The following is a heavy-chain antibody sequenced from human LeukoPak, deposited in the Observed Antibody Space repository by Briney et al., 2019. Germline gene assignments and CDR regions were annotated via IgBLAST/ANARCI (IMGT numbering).Heavy chain of an antibody. CDR2: IYYSGST. V-gene: IGHV4-30-4*08. Sequence: PSETLSLTCTVSGGSISSGDYYWSWLRQPPGKGLEWIGYIYYSGSTYYNPSLKSRVTISVDTSKNQFSLKLSSVTAADTAVYYCARDVGTYYDFWSLFDYWGQGTLVTVSS. CDR3: ARDVGTYYDFWSLFDY. D-gene: IGHD3-3*01. J-gene: IGHJ4*02. CDR1: GGSISSGDYY.